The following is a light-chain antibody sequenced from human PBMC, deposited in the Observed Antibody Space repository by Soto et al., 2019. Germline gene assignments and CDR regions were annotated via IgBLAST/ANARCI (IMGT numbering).Light chain of an antibody. CDR3: QQSYSTPGT. V-gene: IGKV1-39*01. CDR1: QSVTKY. J-gene: IGKJ1*01. CDR2: AAS. Sequence: DIQMTQSPSSLSASVGDRVTITCRASQSVTKYLNWYQQKPGKAPKLLIYAASSLHSGVPSRFSGSGSGTEFKHSISILRAEDCATYYCQQSYSTPGTFGQGTKVEFK.